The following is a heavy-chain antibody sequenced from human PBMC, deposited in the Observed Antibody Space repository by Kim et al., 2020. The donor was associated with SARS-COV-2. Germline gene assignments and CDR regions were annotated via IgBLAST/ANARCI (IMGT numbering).Heavy chain of an antibody. Sequence: SVKVSCKASGGTFSSYAISWVRQAPGQGLEWMGGIIPIFGTANYAQKFQGRVTITADESTSTAYMELSSLRSEDTAVYYCARGLQDSYGYYYYYYGMDVWGQGTTVTVSS. CDR2: IIPIFGTA. J-gene: IGHJ6*02. V-gene: IGHV1-69*13. CDR1: GGTFSSYA. CDR3: ARGLQDSYGYYYYYYGMDV. D-gene: IGHD5-18*01.